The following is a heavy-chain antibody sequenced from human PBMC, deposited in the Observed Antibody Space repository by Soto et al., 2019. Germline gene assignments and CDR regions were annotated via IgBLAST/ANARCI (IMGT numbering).Heavy chain of an antibody. D-gene: IGHD3-16*01. V-gene: IGHV3-30*18. CDR2: ISYDGSNK. Sequence: GGSLRLSCAASGFTFSSYGMHWVRQAPGKGLEWVAVISYDGSNKYYADSVKGRFTISRDNSKNTLYLQMNSLRAEDTAVYYCAEDGVDAYFDYWGQGTLVTVSS. CDR1: GFTFSSYG. CDR3: AEDGVDAYFDY. J-gene: IGHJ4*02.